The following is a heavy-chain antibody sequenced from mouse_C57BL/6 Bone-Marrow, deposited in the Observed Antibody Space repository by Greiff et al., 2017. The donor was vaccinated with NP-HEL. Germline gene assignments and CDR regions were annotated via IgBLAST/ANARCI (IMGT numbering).Heavy chain of an antibody. J-gene: IGHJ4*01. CDR3: ARSTTVVAKNYAMDY. Sequence: EVQLQESVAELVRPGASVKLSCTASGFNIKNTYMHWVKQRPEQGLEWIGRIDPANGNTKYAPKFQGKATITADTSSNTAYLQLSSLTSEDAAIYYCARSTTVVAKNYAMDYWGQGTSVTVSS. V-gene: IGHV14-3*01. CDR2: IDPANGNT. D-gene: IGHD1-1*01. CDR1: GFNIKNTY.